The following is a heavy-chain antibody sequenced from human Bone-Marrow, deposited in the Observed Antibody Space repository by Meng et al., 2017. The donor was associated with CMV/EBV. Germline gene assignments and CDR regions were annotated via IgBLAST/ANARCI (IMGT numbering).Heavy chain of an antibody. CDR2: ISSSSSYI. CDR1: GFTFSSYS. V-gene: IGHV3-21*01. J-gene: IGHJ5*02. D-gene: IGHD3-3*01. CDR3: ARGPPSITMFGVVIRPNWFDP. Sequence: GESLKISCAASGFTFSSYSMNWVRQAPGKGLEWVSSISSSSSYIYYADSVKGRFTISRDNAKNSLYLQMNSLRAEDTAVYYCARGPPSITMFGVVIRPNWFDPWGQATLATVSS.